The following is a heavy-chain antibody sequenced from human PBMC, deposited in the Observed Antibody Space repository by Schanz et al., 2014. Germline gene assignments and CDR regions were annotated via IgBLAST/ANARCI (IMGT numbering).Heavy chain of an antibody. D-gene: IGHD2-8*01. J-gene: IGHJ4*02. Sequence: VQLVESGGGLVKPGGSLRLSCAASGFTFSDYYMSWIRQAPGKGLEWVSYISSSGTTIYYADSVQGRFTISRDNAKNSLYLQMNSLRHDDTAFYYCARAPGANASPYYFDYWGQGSLVTVSS. CDR3: ARAPGANASPYYFDY. V-gene: IGHV3-11*01. CDR1: GFTFSDYY. CDR2: ISSSGTTI.